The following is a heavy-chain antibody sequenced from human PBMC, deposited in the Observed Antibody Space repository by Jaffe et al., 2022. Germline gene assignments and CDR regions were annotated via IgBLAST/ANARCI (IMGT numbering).Heavy chain of an antibody. CDR2: IYHSGST. CDR3: ARVKPQSGSSWGGGPKSQYYFDY. Sequence: QVQLQESGPGLVKPSETLSLTCAVSGYSISSGYYWGWIRQPPGKGLEWIGSIYHSGSTYYNPSLKSRVTISVDTSKNQFSLKLSSVTAADTAVYYCARVKPQSGSSWGGGPKSQYYFDYWGQGTLVTVSS. V-gene: IGHV4-38-2*01. J-gene: IGHJ4*02. D-gene: IGHD6-13*01. CDR1: GYSISSGYY.